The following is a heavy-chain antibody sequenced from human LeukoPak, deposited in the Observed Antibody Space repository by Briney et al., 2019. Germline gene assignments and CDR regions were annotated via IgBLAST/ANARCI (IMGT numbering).Heavy chain of an antibody. CDR1: GGSFSGYY. D-gene: IGHD4-17*01. Sequence: PSETLSLTCAVYGGSFSGYYWSWIRQPPGKGLEWIGEINHSGSTNYNPSLKSRVTISVDTSKNQFSRKLSSVTAADTAVYYCARGYGDYELDYWGQGTLVTVSS. J-gene: IGHJ4*02. CDR3: ARGYGDYELDY. CDR2: INHSGST. V-gene: IGHV4-34*01.